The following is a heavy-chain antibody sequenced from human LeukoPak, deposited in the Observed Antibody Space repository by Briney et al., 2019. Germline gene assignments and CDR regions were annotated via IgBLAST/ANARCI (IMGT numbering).Heavy chain of an antibody. CDR3: ARDEYYDSSGYRNRWFDP. D-gene: IGHD3-22*01. CDR1: GGSISSGGYS. J-gene: IGHJ5*02. Sequence: SETLSLTCAVSGGSISSGGYSWSWIRQPPGKGLEWIGYIYHSGSTYYNPSLKSRVTISVDRSKNQFSLKLSSVTAADTALYYCARDEYYDSSGYRNRWFDPWGQGTLVTVSS. CDR2: IYHSGST. V-gene: IGHV4-30-2*01.